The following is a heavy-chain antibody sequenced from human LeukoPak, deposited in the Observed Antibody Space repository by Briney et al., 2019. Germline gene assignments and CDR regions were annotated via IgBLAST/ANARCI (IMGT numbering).Heavy chain of an antibody. CDR2: ISGSGGST. Sequence: GALRLSCTASGFTFSAYAMMWVRQAPGKGLEWVSGISGSGGSTYYEDSVKGRFTISRDNSKNTLYLQMNSLRAEDTAVYYCEKNSGGTCYSHLDYWGQGTLVTVSS. CDR1: GFTFSAYA. D-gene: IGHD2-15*01. V-gene: IGHV3-23*01. CDR3: EKNSGGTCYSHLDY. J-gene: IGHJ4*02.